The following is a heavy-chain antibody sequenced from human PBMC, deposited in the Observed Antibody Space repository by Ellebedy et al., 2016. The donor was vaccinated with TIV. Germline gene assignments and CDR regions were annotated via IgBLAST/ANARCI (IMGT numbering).Heavy chain of an antibody. D-gene: IGHD6-19*01. J-gene: IGHJ6*02. CDR1: GYTFTSYG. CDR3: ARDLGQQWLVLMGVGNYYYYYGMDV. V-gene: IGHV1-18*01. CDR2: ISAYNGNT. Sequence: ASVKVSXXASGYTFTSYGISWVRQAPGQGLEWMGWISAYNGNTNYAQKLQGRVTMTTDTSTSTAYMELRSLRSDDTAVYYCARDLGQQWLVLMGVGNYYYYYGMDVWGQGTTVTVSS.